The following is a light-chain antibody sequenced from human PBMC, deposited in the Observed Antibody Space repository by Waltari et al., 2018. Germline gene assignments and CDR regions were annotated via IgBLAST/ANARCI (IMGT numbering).Light chain of an antibody. CDR1: QSLLHRNGYNS. V-gene: IGKV2-28*01. CDR3: MQALQTPYT. J-gene: IGKJ2*01. CDR2: LDS. Sequence: DIVMTQSPLSLPVTPGEPASISCRSSQSLLHRNGYNSLDWYLQKPGQSPQLLIYLDSNRASGVPDRLSGSASGTDFTLKISRLEAEDVGVFYCMQALQTPYTFGQGTKLEIK.